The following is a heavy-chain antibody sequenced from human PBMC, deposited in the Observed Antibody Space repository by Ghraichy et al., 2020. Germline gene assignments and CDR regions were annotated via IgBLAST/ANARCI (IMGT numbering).Heavy chain of an antibody. Sequence: SETLSLTCTVSGGSISSYYWSWIRQPPGKGLEWIGYIYYSGSTNYNPSLKSRVTISVDTSKNQFSLKLSSVTAADTAVYYCARGRSSSSWYAGFNFDYWGQGTLVTVSS. CDR3: ARGRSSSSWYAGFNFDY. CDR2: IYYSGST. CDR1: GGSISSYY. D-gene: IGHD6-13*01. J-gene: IGHJ4*02. V-gene: IGHV4-59*01.